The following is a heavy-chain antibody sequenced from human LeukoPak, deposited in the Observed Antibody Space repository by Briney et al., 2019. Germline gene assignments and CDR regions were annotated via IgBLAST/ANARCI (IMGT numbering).Heavy chain of an antibody. CDR2: ISSDGNNK. J-gene: IGHJ1*01. CDR1: GFTFSTSS. D-gene: IGHD2-21*02. Sequence: GGSLRLSCAASGFTFSTSSMHWVRHTPGKGLDWVALISSDGNNKCYANSVKGRFTISRDNSKNTLSLQMNSLRDDDTAVYYCTRDPRLREFESWGQGTLVTVSS. V-gene: IGHV3-30-3*01. CDR3: TRDPRLREFES.